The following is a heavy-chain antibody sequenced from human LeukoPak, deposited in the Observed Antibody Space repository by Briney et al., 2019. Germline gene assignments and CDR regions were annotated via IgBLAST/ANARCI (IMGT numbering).Heavy chain of an antibody. CDR3: ARQRRVLKRGGSGYYGSGSYSIAYYFDY. Sequence: ASVTVSCTASGYTFTSYGISWVRQAPGQGLEWMGWISAYNGNTNDAQKLQGRVTMTTDTSTSTAYMELRSLRSDDTAVYYCARQRRVLKRGGSGYYGSGSYSIAYYFDYWGQGTLVTVSS. J-gene: IGHJ4*02. V-gene: IGHV1-18*04. D-gene: IGHD3-10*01. CDR2: ISAYNGNT. CDR1: GYTFTSYG.